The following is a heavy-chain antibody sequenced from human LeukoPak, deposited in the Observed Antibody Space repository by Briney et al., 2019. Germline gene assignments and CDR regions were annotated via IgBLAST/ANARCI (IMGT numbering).Heavy chain of an antibody. D-gene: IGHD6-6*01. CDR1: GFTFSSYW. CDR2: IKQDGSEK. J-gene: IGHJ5*02. Sequence: GGSLRLSCAASGFTFSSYWMSWVRQAPGKGLEWVANIKQDGSEKYYVDSVKGRFTISRDNAKNSLYLQMNSLRAEGTAVYYCARVVGGPYSSSVRYWFDPWGQGTLVTVSS. CDR3: ARVVGGPYSSSVRYWFDP. V-gene: IGHV3-7*01.